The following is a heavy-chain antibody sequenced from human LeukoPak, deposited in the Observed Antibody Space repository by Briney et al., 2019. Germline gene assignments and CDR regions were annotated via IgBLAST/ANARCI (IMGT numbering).Heavy chain of an antibody. Sequence: GGSLRISCAASRFLFSNYTMNWVRQAPGKGLEWVSSISSSSSYIYYADSVKGRFTISRDNSKNTLYLQMNSLRAEDTAIYYCAKGFTFGGVIARNWFDPWGQGTLVTVSS. J-gene: IGHJ5*02. CDR1: RFLFSNYT. D-gene: IGHD3-16*02. CDR2: ISSSSSYI. CDR3: AKGFTFGGVIARNWFDP. V-gene: IGHV3-21*04.